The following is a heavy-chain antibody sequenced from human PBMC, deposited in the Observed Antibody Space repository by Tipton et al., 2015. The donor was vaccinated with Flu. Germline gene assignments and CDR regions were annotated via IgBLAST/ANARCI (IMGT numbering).Heavy chain of an antibody. J-gene: IGHJ4*02. CDR3: AREFLFFGELSTAYYFDS. V-gene: IGHV4-61*02. CDR2: IYTTGRS. CDR1: GASVRSGRYY. D-gene: IGHD3-16*01. Sequence: TLSLTCSVSGASVRSGRYYWTWIRRPAGKGLEWIGRIYTTGRSNYNPSLESRVTISVDPSKNQFSLSLTSVTAADTAVYYCAREFLFFGELSTAYYFDSWGQGTQVAVSS.